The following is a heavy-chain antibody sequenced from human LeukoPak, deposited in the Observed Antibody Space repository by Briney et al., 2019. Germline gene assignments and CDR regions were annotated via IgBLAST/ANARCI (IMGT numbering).Heavy chain of an antibody. J-gene: IGHJ4*02. CDR1: GGSINGYY. V-gene: IGHV4-59*01. CDR3: ARVVAVAGMRYFDY. CDR2: IYYTGST. Sequence: PSETLSLTCTVSGGSINGYYWSWIRQPPGRGLEWIGYIYYTGSTNYNPSLKSRVTISVDTSKNHFSLKLTSVTAADTAVYYCARVVAVAGMRYFDYWGQGTLVTVSS. D-gene: IGHD6-19*01.